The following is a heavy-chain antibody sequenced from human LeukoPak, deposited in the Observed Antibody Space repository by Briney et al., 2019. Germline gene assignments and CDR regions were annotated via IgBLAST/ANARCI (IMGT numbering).Heavy chain of an antibody. CDR1: GFIFSTYW. D-gene: IGHD3-22*01. CDR3: VKVDT. V-gene: IGHV3-7*01. Sequence: GGSLRLSCAASGFIFSTYWMTWVRQAPGKGLEWVANIKQDGNEKYYVDSVKGRFTISRDNTKNSLYLQMNSLSAEDTAVYYCVKVDTWGQGTLVTVSS. CDR2: IKQDGNEK. J-gene: IGHJ4*02.